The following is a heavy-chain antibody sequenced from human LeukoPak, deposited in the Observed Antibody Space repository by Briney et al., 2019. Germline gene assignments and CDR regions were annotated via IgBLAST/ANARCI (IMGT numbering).Heavy chain of an antibody. CDR1: GFTFSSYA. CDR3: ARDNGSGWSYFDY. V-gene: IGHV3-30-3*01. J-gene: IGHJ4*02. D-gene: IGHD6-19*01. Sequence: GRSLRLSCAASGFTFSSYAMHWVRQAPGKGLEWVAVISYDGNNKYYTDSVRGRFTISRDNSKNTVYLQMNTLRGEDTAVYYCARDNGSGWSYFDYWGQGTLVTVSS. CDR2: ISYDGNNK.